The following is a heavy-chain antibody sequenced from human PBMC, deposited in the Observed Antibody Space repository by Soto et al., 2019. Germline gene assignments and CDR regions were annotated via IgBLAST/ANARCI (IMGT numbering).Heavy chain of an antibody. J-gene: IGHJ1*01. D-gene: IGHD3-16*01. CDR1: GFTLSDNY. CDR3: ATCHLGATVMQH. CDR2: IRSDNNNT. Sequence: QVQLVESGGGLVKPGGSLRLSCTASGFTLSDNYMSWIRQAPGKGLEWISYIRSDNNNTFYADSVKGRFTISRENADNTLYLQMNSLRAEDTAVYCCATCHLGATVMQHWGQGPLVTVYS. V-gene: IGHV3-11*01.